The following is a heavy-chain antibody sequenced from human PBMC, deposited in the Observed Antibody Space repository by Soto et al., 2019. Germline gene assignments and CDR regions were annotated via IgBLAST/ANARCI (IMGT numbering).Heavy chain of an antibody. CDR3: ARDREYTFWSGYYDY. V-gene: IGHV3-9*01. J-gene: IGHJ4*02. Sequence: EVQLVESGGGLVQPGRSLRLSCAASGFTFDAYAMHWVRQAPGKGLEWVSGISWNSGSIGYADSVKGRFTISRDNAKNSLYLQMNSLRPEDTALYYCARDREYTFWSGYYDYWGQGTLVTVS. D-gene: IGHD3-3*01. CDR2: ISWNSGSI. CDR1: GFTFDAYA.